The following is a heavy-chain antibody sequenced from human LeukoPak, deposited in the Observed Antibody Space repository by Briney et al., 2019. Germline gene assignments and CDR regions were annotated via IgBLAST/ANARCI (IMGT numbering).Heavy chain of an antibody. Sequence: ASVKVSCKASGYIFTGYYIHWVRQAPGQGLEWMGWINPNSGDTNYAQKFQGWVTMTRDTSISTVYMELSRLRSDDTAVYYCARDRGYSRSSWFDPWGQGARVTVSS. V-gene: IGHV1-2*04. CDR3: ARDRGYSRSSWFDP. D-gene: IGHD6-13*01. CDR2: INPNSGDT. J-gene: IGHJ5*02. CDR1: GYIFTGYY.